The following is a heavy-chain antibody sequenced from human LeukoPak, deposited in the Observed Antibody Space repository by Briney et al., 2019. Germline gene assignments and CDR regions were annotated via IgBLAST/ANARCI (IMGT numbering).Heavy chain of an antibody. J-gene: IGHJ4*02. D-gene: IGHD3-22*01. Sequence: ASVTVSCKASGYSFTSYGISWVRQAPEQGLEWMGRINPNSGGTNYAQKSQRRVTMTRDTSISTAYMERSRLRSDDTAVYYCARDSSGYHFDYWGQGTLGTVSS. CDR2: INPNSGGT. CDR3: ARDSSGYHFDY. V-gene: IGHV1-2*06. CDR1: GYSFTSYG.